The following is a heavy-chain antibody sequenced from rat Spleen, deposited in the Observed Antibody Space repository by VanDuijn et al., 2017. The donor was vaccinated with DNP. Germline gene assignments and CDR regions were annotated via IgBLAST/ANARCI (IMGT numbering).Heavy chain of an antibody. CDR2: ISYEGSSA. CDR3: ARDDFYGYR. CDR1: GFTVSDYY. D-gene: IGHD1-7*01. J-gene: IGHJ2*01. V-gene: IGHV5-22*01. Sequence: EVQLVESGGGLVQPGRSLKLSCAASGFTVSDYYMAWIRQAPKKGLEWVASISYEGSSAYYGDSVKGRFTISRDNTKSILYLQMDSLRSEDTATYYCARDDFYGYRWGQGVMVTVSS.